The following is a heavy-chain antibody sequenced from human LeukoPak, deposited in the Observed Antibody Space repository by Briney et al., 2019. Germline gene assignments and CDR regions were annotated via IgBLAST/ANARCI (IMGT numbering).Heavy chain of an antibody. CDR1: GGSFSGYY. CDR3: ARGLHYNILTGGMDV. D-gene: IGHD3-9*01. J-gene: IGHJ6*02. V-gene: IGHV4-34*01. CDR2: MSHTGAT. Sequence: SETLSLTCAVFGGSFSGYYWSWIRQSPEKGLEWIGEMSHTGATNYNPSLKSRVTVSVDTSKKQFSLNLRSVTAADTAVYYCARGLHYNILTGGMDVWGQGTTAIVSS.